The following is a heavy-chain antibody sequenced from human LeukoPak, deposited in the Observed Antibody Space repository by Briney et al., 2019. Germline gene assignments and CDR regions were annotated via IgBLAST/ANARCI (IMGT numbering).Heavy chain of an antibody. D-gene: IGHD6-19*01. CDR1: GFTFSSYS. CDR3: AKDEQWQYISNYFDI. Sequence: GGSLRLSCAASGFTFSSYSMHWVRQAPGKGLEWVAFISYDGSDKYYADSVKGRFTISRDNSKNTQYLQMNSLRGEDTAVYYCAKDEQWQYISNYFDIWGQGTLVTVSS. V-gene: IGHV3-30*04. CDR2: ISYDGSDK. J-gene: IGHJ4*02.